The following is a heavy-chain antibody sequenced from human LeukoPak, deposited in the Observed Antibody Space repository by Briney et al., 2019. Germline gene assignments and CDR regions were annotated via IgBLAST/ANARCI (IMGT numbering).Heavy chain of an antibody. Sequence: VASVKVSCKASGGTFSSYAISWVRQAPGQGLEWMGGIIPIFGTANYAQKLQGRVTITTDESTSTAYMELSRLRSDDTAVYYCARGGIYSSSWYGFTDAFDIWGQGTMVTVSS. CDR3: ARGGIYSSSWYGFTDAFDI. CDR2: IIPIFGTA. D-gene: IGHD6-13*01. J-gene: IGHJ3*02. CDR1: GGTFSSYA. V-gene: IGHV1-69*05.